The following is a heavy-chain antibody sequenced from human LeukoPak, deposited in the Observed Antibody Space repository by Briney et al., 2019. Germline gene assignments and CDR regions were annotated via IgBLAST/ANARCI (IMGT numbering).Heavy chain of an antibody. CDR1: GFSFSNYA. V-gene: IGHV3-23*01. CDR2: ISGSGVSGGAT. CDR3: AKGGPEGAFDI. J-gene: IGHJ3*02. Sequence: GRSLRLSCTASGFSFSNYAMSWIRQVPGKGLEWVADISGSGVSGGATYYADSVKGRFTISRDNSKNTLYLQMNSLRAEDTAVYYCAKGGPEGAFDIWGQGTMVTVSS.